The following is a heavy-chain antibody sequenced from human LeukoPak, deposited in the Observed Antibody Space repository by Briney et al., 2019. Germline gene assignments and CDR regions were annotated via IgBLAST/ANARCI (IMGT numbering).Heavy chain of an antibody. V-gene: IGHV3-30*01. Sequence: PGRSLRLSCAASGFTFSSYAMHWVLQAPGKGLELEAVISYDGSNKYYADSVKGRFTISRDNSKNTLYLQLNSLRAEDTAVYYCARSPIAAAGNDWFDPWGEGTLVSVSS. CDR2: ISYDGSNK. CDR3: ARSPIAAAGNDWFDP. J-gene: IGHJ5*02. D-gene: IGHD6-13*01. CDR1: GFTFSSYA.